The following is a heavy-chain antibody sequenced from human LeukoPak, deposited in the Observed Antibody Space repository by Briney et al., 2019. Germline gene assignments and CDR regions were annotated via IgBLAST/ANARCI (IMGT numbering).Heavy chain of an antibody. J-gene: IGHJ4*02. D-gene: IGHD6-19*01. CDR3: ASWTGQWLVLRPIDY. CDR2: IYYSGST. Sequence: SETLSLTCTVSGVPISSSSYYWGWIRQPPGKGLEWIGSIYYSGSTYYNPSLKSRVTISVDTSKNQFSLKLSSVTAADTAVYYCASWTGQWLVLRPIDYWGQGTLVTVSA. CDR1: GVPISSSSYY. V-gene: IGHV4-39*01.